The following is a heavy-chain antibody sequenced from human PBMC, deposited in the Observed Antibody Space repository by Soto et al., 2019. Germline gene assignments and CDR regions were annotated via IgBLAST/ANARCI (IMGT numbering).Heavy chain of an antibody. V-gene: IGHV4-34*01. J-gene: IGHJ3*02. Sequence: SETLSLTGSVYGGSFSGYYWSWIRQPPGKGLEWIGEINHSGSTNYNPSLKSRVTISVDTSKNQFSLKLSSVTAAYTAVYYCARAAPRYCSGGSCYFARDAFDIWGQGTMVT. CDR1: GGSFSGYY. CDR2: INHSGST. CDR3: ARAAPRYCSGGSCYFARDAFDI. D-gene: IGHD2-15*01.